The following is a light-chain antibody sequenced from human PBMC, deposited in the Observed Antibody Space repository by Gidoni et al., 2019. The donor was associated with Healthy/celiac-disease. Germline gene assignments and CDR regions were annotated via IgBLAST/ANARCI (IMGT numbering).Light chain of an antibody. CDR1: QSVSSSY. J-gene: IGKJ1*01. V-gene: IGKV3-20*01. Sequence: EIVLTQSPGTLSLSPGERATLSCRASQSVSSSYLAWYQQKPGQAPRLLIYGASSRATGIPDRFSGSGSGTDFTLTISRLEPEDFAVYYCQQYGSSLGQXTKVEIK. CDR3: QQYGSS. CDR2: GAS.